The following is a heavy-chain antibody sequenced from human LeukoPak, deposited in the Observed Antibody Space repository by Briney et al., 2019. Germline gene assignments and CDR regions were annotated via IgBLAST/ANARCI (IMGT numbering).Heavy chain of an antibody. D-gene: IGHD3-3*01. CDR1: GFTFSSYV. CDR3: AREASGYYRDF. V-gene: IGHV3-33*01. CDR2: IWHDGSKT. J-gene: IGHJ4*02. Sequence: GGSLRLSCAASGFTFSSYVMHWVRQAPGKGLDWVAVIWHDGSKTSYADSVKGRFTISRDDSKNKLYLQMNSLRAEDTAVYYCAREASGYYRDFWGQGTLVTVSS.